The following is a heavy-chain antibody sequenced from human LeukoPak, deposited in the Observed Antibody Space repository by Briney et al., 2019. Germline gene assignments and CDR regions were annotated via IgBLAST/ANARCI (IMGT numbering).Heavy chain of an antibody. V-gene: IGHV3-53*01. CDR2: VRGDGST. CDR3: ARDVDGDGYSFFEY. Sequence: QTGGSLRFSCAASGFTVSNNYMNWVRQAPGKGLEWVSLVRGDGSTYYADSVKGRFTISKDNSRNTVYLQMNSLRAEDTAVYYCARDVDGDGYSFFEYWGRGTLVTVSS. J-gene: IGHJ4*02. CDR1: GFTVSNNY. D-gene: IGHD5-24*01.